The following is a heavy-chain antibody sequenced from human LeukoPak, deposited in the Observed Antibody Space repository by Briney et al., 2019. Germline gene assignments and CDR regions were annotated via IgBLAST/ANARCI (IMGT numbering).Heavy chain of an antibody. CDR1: GGSISSYY. Sequence: SETLSLTCTGSGGSISSYYWSWLRQPAGKGLEWIGRIYTSGSTNYNPSLKSRVTISVDTSKNQFSLKLSSVTAADTAVYYCARVTTMVRGVIIFSAFDIWGQGTMVTVSS. D-gene: IGHD3-10*01. CDR2: IYTSGST. V-gene: IGHV4-4*07. CDR3: ARVTTMVRGVIIFSAFDI. J-gene: IGHJ3*02.